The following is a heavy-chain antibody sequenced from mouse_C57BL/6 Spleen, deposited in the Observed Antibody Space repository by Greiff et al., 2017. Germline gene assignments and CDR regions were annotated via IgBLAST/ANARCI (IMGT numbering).Heavy chain of an antibody. CDR2: INPYNGGT. Sequence: EVQLQQSGPVLVKPGASVKMSCKASGYTFTDYYMNWVKQSHGKSLEWIGVINPYNGGTSYNQKFKGKATLTVDKSSSTAYMGLNSLTSEDSAVYYCARRAGWMEAMDYWGQGTSVTVSS. D-gene: IGHD1-1*02. J-gene: IGHJ4*01. V-gene: IGHV1-19*01. CDR1: GYTFTDYY. CDR3: ARRAGWMEAMDY.